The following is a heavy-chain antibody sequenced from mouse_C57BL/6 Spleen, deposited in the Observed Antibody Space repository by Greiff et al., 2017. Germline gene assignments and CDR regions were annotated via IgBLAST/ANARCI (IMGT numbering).Heavy chain of an antibody. Sequence: EVKVEESGGGLVQPGGSMKLSCVASGFTFSNYWMNWVRQSPEKGLEWVAQIRLKSDNYATHYAESVKGRFTISRDDSKSSVYLQMNNLRAEDTGIYYCTAITTVVRSFDYWGQGTTLTVSS. CDR1: GFTFSNYW. V-gene: IGHV6-3*01. J-gene: IGHJ2*01. CDR2: IRLKSDNYAT. D-gene: IGHD1-1*01. CDR3: TAITTVVRSFDY.